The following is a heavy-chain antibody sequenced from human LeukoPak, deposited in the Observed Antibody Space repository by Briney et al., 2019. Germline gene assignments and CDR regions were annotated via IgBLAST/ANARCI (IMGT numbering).Heavy chain of an antibody. Sequence: MSSETLSLTCAVYGGSFSGYYWSWIRQPPGKGLEWIGEINHSGSTNYNPSLKSRVTISVDTSKNQFPLKLSSVTAADTAVYYCAKGSRFPYCSSTSCYSSYWGQGTLVTVSS. CDR2: INHSGST. D-gene: IGHD2-2*02. CDR1: GGSFSGYY. CDR3: AKGSRFPYCSSTSCYSSY. J-gene: IGHJ4*02. V-gene: IGHV4-34*01.